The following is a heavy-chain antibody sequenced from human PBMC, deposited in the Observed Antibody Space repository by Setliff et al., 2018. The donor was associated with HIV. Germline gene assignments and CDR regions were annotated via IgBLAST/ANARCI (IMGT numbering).Heavy chain of an antibody. V-gene: IGHV4-4*07. CDR1: GGSITGYY. CDR2: SGDT. J-gene: IGHJ4*02. D-gene: IGHD1-1*01. CDR3: ARIDPGKFWSLDC. Sequence: ASETLSLTCSVSGGSITGYYWSWIRQPAGKDMEWIGRSGDTIYNPSLESRVTISVDTSRNQFSLRLSSVTAADTAVYYCARIDPGKFWSLDCWGRGTLVTSPQ.